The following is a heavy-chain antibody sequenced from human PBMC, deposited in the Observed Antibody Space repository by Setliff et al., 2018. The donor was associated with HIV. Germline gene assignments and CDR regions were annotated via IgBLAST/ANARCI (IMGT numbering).Heavy chain of an antibody. Sequence: GASVKVSCKASGYTFRSYGINWARQAPGQGLEWMGWINTNTGKPTYAQGFTGRYVFSLDTSVSAAYLQINSLKAEDSAVYYCASFSGYIDWSTHNWFDPWGQGTLVTVSS. CDR1: GYTFRSYG. CDR2: INTNTGKP. J-gene: IGHJ5*02. CDR3: ASFSGYIDWSTHNWFDP. D-gene: IGHD3-9*01. V-gene: IGHV7-4-1*02.